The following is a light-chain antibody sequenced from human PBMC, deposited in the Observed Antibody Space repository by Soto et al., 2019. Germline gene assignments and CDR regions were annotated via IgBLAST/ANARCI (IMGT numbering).Light chain of an antibody. Sequence: DIQMTQSPSSVSASVENPLPTPCGGGRVVGSWLGWYQQKPGKAPHLLIYGASGLQVGVPSRFSGSVSGADFTLTINNLQAEDFATYYCQQAYSHPLTFGGGTKVEIK. CDR1: RVVGSW. J-gene: IGKJ4*01. CDR2: GAS. CDR3: QQAYSHPLT. V-gene: IGKV1-12*01.